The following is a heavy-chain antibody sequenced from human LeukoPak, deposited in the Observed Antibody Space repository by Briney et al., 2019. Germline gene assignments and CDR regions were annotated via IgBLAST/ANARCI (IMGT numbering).Heavy chain of an antibody. CDR3: AVGDNPGALDY. Sequence: GGSVRLSCAASGFTFDDYAMHWVRQAPGKGLVWVSRISNDASSTTYADSAKGRFTISRDNTKNTLYLQMNSLRAEDTAVYYCAVGDNPGALDYWGQGTLVTVSS. D-gene: IGHD1-14*01. V-gene: IGHV3-74*01. CDR1: GFTFDDYA. CDR2: ISNDASST. J-gene: IGHJ4*02.